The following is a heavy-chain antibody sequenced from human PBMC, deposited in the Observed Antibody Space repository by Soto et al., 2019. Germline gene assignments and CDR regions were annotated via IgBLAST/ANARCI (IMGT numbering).Heavy chain of an antibody. CDR1: GYTLIDYY. Sequence: ASVKVSCKASGYTLIDYYIHWVRQAPGQGLEWMGWVNPRNGATNYAQKYQGRVTIIRDTSINTAYMELTRLTSDDTAVYYCASLPPPSLYYYGMDVWGRGTTVTVS. J-gene: IGHJ6*02. V-gene: IGHV1-2*02. CDR3: ASLPPPSLYYYGMDV. CDR2: VNPRNGAT.